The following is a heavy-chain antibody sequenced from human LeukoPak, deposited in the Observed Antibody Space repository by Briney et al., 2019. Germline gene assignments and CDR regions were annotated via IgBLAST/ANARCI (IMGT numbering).Heavy chain of an antibody. J-gene: IGHJ4*02. Sequence: PGGSLRLSCADSGFTFSDSAMHWVREAPGKGLEWVSGISWNSGSIGYADSVKGQFTISRENAKNPLYLQMTGLRAKDTVLYYCAKDSHYSSSSGYFDYWGQGTLVTVSS. V-gene: IGHV3-9*01. CDR1: GFTFSDSA. CDR3: AKDSHYSSSSGYFDY. D-gene: IGHD6-6*01. CDR2: ISWNSGSI.